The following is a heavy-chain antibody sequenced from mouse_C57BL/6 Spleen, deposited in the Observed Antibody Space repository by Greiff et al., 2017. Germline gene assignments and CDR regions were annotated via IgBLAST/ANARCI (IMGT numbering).Heavy chain of an antibody. Sequence: QVQLQQSGAELVKPGASVKLSCKASGYTFTEYTIHWVKQRSGQGLEWIGWFYPGSGSIKYNEKFKDKATLTADKSSSTVYMELSRLTSEDSAVYFCARHEEGDYYYGSPFYAMDYWGQGTSVTVSS. CDR1: GYTFTEYT. CDR3: ARHEEGDYYYGSPFYAMDY. D-gene: IGHD1-1*01. CDR2: FYPGSGSI. V-gene: IGHV1-62-2*01. J-gene: IGHJ4*01.